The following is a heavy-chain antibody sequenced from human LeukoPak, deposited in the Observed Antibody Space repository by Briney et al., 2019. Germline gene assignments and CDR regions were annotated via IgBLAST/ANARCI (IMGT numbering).Heavy chain of an antibody. CDR2: ISAYNGNT. V-gene: IGHV1-18*01. J-gene: IGHJ4*02. CDR3: ARDIDEWELLGEGGFDY. D-gene: IGHD1-26*01. CDR1: GYTFTSYG. Sequence: ASVKVSCKASGYTFTSYGISWVRQAPGQGLEWMGWISAYNGNTNYAQKLQGRVTMTTDTSTSTAYMELRSLRSDDTAVYYCARDIDEWELLGEGGFDYWGQGTLVTVSS.